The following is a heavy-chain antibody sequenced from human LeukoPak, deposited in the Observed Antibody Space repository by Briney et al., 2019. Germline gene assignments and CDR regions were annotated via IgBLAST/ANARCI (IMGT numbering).Heavy chain of an antibody. Sequence: PSQTLSLICTVSGGSISSGGYYWSWIRQPPGKGLEWIGYIYHSGSTYYNPSLKSRVTISVDRSKNQFSLKLSSVTAADTAVYYCARDIAARHSSGDYWGQGTLVTVSS. D-gene: IGHD6-6*01. CDR3: ARDIAARHSSGDY. CDR1: GGSISSGGYY. V-gene: IGHV4-30-2*01. CDR2: IYHSGST. J-gene: IGHJ4*02.